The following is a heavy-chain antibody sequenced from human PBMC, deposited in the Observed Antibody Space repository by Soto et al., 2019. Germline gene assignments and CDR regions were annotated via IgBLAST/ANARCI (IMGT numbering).Heavy chain of an antibody. CDR2: ISGSGGST. CDR3: AKNKVWGPSREEY. D-gene: IGHD7-27*01. J-gene: IGHJ4*02. Sequence: EVQLLESGGGLVQPGGSLRLSCAASGFTFSSYAMSWVRQAPGKGLEWVSAISGSGGSTYYADSVKGRFTISRDNSKNKVYLQMNSLRAEDTAVYYCAKNKVWGPSREEYWGQGTLVTVSS. V-gene: IGHV3-23*01. CDR1: GFTFSSYA.